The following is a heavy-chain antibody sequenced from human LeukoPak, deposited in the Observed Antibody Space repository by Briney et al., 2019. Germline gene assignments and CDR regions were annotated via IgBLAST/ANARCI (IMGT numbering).Heavy chain of an antibody. D-gene: IGHD1-26*01. CDR1: GYTFTTYG. J-gene: IGHJ6*02. V-gene: IGHV1-18*01. CDR3: ARDTGGSYPYGSYYYYGMDV. Sequence: GASVKVSCKASGYTFTTYGISWVRQAPGQGLEWMGWISAYNGNTNYAQKLQGRVTMTTDTSTSTAYMELRSLRSDDTAVYYCARDTGGSYPYGSYYYYGMDVWGQGTTVTVSS. CDR2: ISAYNGNT.